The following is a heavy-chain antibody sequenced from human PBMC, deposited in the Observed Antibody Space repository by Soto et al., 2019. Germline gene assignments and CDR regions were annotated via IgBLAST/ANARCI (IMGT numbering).Heavy chain of an antibody. V-gene: IGHV3-23*01. D-gene: IGHD1-26*01. J-gene: IGHJ3*01. CDR2: ISGSGGST. Sequence: GGSLRLSYTASGVTFSHYALSGGRLAPGKGLQWVSGISGSGGSTYYADSVKGRFTISRDDSKNILYLQMNSLRAEDTAVHYCAKCLSGSQYDAFDFWGQGTMVTVSS. CDR3: AKCLSGSQYDAFDF. CDR1: GVTFSHYA.